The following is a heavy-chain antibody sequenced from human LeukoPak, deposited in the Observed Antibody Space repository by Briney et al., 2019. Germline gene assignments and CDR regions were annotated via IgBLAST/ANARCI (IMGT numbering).Heavy chain of an antibody. D-gene: IGHD3-22*01. J-gene: IGHJ4*02. CDR3: ARGYYYDTSGYGPIFDY. CDR2: ISRSGNTI. Sequence: GGSLRLSCAASGFTFSDYCMTWIRQAPGKGLEWVSYISRSGNTIYYADSLKGRFTISRDNAKTSLYLQMNSLRAEDTAVYYCARGYYYDTSGYGPIFDYWGQGTLVTASS. CDR1: GFTFSDYC. V-gene: IGHV3-11*01.